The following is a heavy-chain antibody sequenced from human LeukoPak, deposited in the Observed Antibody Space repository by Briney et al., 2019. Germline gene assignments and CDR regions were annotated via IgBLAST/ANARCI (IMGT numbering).Heavy chain of an antibody. CDR1: GFTFSSYG. CDR3: AKAKGIQLWFPDY. Sequence: GRSLRLSCAASGFTFSSYGMHWVRQAPGKGLEWVAVISYDGSNKYYADSVKGRFTISRDNSKNTLYLQMNSLRAEDTAVYYCAKAKGIQLWFPDYWGQGTLVTVSS. J-gene: IGHJ4*02. V-gene: IGHV3-30*18. CDR2: ISYDGSNK. D-gene: IGHD5-18*01.